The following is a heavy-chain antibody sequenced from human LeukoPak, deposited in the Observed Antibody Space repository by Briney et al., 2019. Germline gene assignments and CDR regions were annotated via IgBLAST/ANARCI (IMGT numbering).Heavy chain of an antibody. CDR2: IYYSGST. Sequence: SETLSLTCTVSGGSISSSSYYWGWIRQPPGKGLEWIGSIYYSGSTYYNPSLKSRVTISVDTSKNQFSLKLSSVTAADTAVYYCARDPVHYYYGMDVWGQGTTVTVSS. J-gene: IGHJ6*02. V-gene: IGHV4-39*07. D-gene: IGHD2-8*01. CDR1: GGSISSSSYY. CDR3: ARDPVHYYYGMDV.